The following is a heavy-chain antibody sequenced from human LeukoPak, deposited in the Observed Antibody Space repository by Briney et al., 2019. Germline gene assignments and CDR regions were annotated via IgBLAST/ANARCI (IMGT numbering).Heavy chain of an antibody. CDR3: AKGGYDILTGHTFDY. J-gene: IGHJ4*02. Sequence: GGSLRLSCAASGFTFSSYGMHWVRQAPGKGLEWVAVISYDGSNKYYADSVKGRFTISRDNSKNTLYLQMNSLRAEDTAVYYCAKGGYDILTGHTFDYWGQGTLVTVSS. D-gene: IGHD3-9*01. CDR2: ISYDGSNK. CDR1: GFTFSSYG. V-gene: IGHV3-30*18.